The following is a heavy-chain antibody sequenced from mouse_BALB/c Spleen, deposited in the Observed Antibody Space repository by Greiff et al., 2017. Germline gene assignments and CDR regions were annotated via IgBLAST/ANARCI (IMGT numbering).Heavy chain of an antibody. CDR3: ARGDYDVVAWFAY. V-gene: IGHV3-8*02. CDR1: GDSITSGY. CDR2: ISYSGST. Sequence: VQLQQSGPSLVKPSQTLSLTCSVTGDSITSGYWNWIRKFPGNKLEYMGYISYSGSTYYNPSLKSRISITRDTSKNQYYLQLNSVTTEDTATYYCARGDYDVVAWFAYWGQGTLVTVSA. D-gene: IGHD2-4*01. J-gene: IGHJ3*01.